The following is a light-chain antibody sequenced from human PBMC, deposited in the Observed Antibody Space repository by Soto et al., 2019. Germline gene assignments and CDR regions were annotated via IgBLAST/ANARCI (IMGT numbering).Light chain of an antibody. CDR3: QQYNSYPLT. CDR1: QSLSSW. J-gene: IGKJ4*01. V-gene: IGKV1-5*01. Sequence: GDRVTITCRASQSLSSWLAWYQLKPGKAPNLLIYDASSLESGVLSRFSGSGSGTEFTLTISSLQPDDFATYYCQQYNSYPLTFGGGTKVEIK. CDR2: DAS.